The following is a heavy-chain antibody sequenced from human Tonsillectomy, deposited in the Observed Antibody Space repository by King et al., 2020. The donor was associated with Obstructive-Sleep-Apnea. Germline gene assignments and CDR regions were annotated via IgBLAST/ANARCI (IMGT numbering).Heavy chain of an antibody. Sequence: QLQESGPGLVKPSGTLSLTCAVSGGSISSSNWWSWVRQPPGKGLEWIGEIYHSGSTNYNPSLKSRGTISVDKSRNQFSLKLSSVTAADTAVYYCASKGLRYLGGMDVWGQGTTVTVSS. CDR2: IYHSGST. CDR3: ASKGLRYLGGMDV. D-gene: IGHD3-9*01. CDR1: GGSISSSNW. J-gene: IGHJ6*02. V-gene: IGHV4-4*02.